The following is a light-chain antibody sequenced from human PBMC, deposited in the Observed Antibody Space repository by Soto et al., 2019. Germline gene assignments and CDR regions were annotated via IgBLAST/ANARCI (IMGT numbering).Light chain of an antibody. CDR2: GAS. Sequence: IQMTQSASSLSASVGDRVTITCRASQSIRSYVNWYQQKPGKAPNLLIYGASNLQSGVPSRFSGSGSGTDFTLTISRLQPEDFATYCCQQSYNAPRTFGQGTKVEIK. CDR3: QQSYNAPRT. CDR1: QSIRSY. J-gene: IGKJ1*01. V-gene: IGKV1-39*01.